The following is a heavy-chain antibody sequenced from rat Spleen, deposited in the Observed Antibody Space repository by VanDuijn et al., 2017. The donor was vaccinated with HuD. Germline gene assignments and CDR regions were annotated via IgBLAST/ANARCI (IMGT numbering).Heavy chain of an antibody. Sequence: QVQLKESGPGLVKPSLTLSLTCTVSGFSLSNYGVIWVRQPPGKGLEWMGIIWGDGTTAYNSALKSRLNFSRDTSKNQVFLKMNSLQTDDTGTYYCTIHPRYWGQGVMVTVSS. V-gene: IGHV2-13*01. J-gene: IGHJ2*01. CDR3: TIHPRY. CDR1: GFSLSNYG. CDR2: IWGDGTT. D-gene: IGHD3-1*01.